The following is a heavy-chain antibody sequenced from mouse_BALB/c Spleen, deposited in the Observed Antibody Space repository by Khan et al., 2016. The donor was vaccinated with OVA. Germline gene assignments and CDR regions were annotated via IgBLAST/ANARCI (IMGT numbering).Heavy chain of an antibody. CDR2: IWGGGST. V-gene: IGHV2-6-5*01. CDR1: GFSLSDYG. J-gene: IGHJ4*01. Sequence: QVQLKESGPGLVAPSQNLSITCTVSGFSLSDYGVSWIPQPPGKGLEWLGVIWGGGSTYYNSALKSRLSISKDNSKSQVFLKMSSLQSDDTAMFYCAKGIWSYYYTLDYWGQGTSVTVSS. CDR3: AKGIWSYYYTLDY.